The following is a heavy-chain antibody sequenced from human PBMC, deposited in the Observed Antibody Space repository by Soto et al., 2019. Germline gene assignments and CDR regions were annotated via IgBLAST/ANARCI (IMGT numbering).Heavy chain of an antibody. Sequence: SVKVSCKASGGTFSSYAIIWVRQAPGQGLEWMGGIIPIFGTANYAQKFQGRVTITADESTSTAYMELSSLRSEDTAVYYCARVSGATRVDDYYYGMDVWGQGTTVTVS. V-gene: IGHV1-69*13. D-gene: IGHD1-26*01. CDR1: GGTFSSYA. CDR3: ARVSGATRVDDYYYGMDV. J-gene: IGHJ6*02. CDR2: IIPIFGTA.